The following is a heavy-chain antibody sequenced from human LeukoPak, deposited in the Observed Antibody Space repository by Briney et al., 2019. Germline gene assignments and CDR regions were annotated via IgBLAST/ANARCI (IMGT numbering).Heavy chain of an antibody. D-gene: IGHD3-22*01. CDR1: GGSISSSSYY. CDR3: ARLGGGYYYKFDY. V-gene: IGHV4-39*07. CDR2: IYYSGST. Sequence: PSETLSLTCTVSGGSISSSSYYWGWIRQPPGKGLEWIGSIYYSGSTYYNPSLKSRVTISVDTSKNQLSLKLSSVTAADTAVYYCARLGGGYYYKFDYWGQGTLVTVSS. J-gene: IGHJ4*02.